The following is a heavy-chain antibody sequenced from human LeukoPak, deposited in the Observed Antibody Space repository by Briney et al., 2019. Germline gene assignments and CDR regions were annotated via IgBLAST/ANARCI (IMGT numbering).Heavy chain of an antibody. D-gene: IGHD1-26*01. Sequence: SETLSLTGTVSGGSISSYYWSWIRQPPGKGLEWFGYIYYSGSTNYNPSLKSRVTISVDTSKNQFSLKLSSVTAADTAVYYCARAPTVGARAFDYWGQGTLVTVSS. CDR3: ARAPTVGARAFDY. J-gene: IGHJ4*02. V-gene: IGHV4-59*01. CDR2: IYYSGST. CDR1: GGSISSYY.